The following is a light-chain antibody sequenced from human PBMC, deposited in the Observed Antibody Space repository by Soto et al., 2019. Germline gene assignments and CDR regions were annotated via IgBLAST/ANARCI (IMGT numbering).Light chain of an antibody. CDR1: RSNIGNNI. Sequence: QSGLTQPPSASATPGQTITISCTGTRSNIGNNIVTWYQQLPGAAPKVVVYRTKQRPSGVPDRFSGSKSGTSASLAITGLQPEDEADYYCGAWDDTGRGRWVFGGGTKVTDL. CDR2: RTK. V-gene: IGLV1-44*01. CDR3: GAWDDTGRGRWV. J-gene: IGLJ3*02.